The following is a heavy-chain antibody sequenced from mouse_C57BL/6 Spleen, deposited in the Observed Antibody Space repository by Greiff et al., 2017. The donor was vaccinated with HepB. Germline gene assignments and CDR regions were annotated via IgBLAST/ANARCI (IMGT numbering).Heavy chain of an antibody. CDR3: ARYWDRYFDV. CDR1: GYAFSSSW. D-gene: IGHD4-1*01. Sequence: VKLMESGPELVKPGASVKISCKASGYAFSSSWMNWVKQRPGKGLEWIGRIYPGDGDTNYNGKFKGKATLTADKSSSTAYMQLSSLTSEDSAVYFCARYWDRYFDVWGTGTTVTVSS. J-gene: IGHJ1*03. V-gene: IGHV1-82*01. CDR2: IYPGDGDT.